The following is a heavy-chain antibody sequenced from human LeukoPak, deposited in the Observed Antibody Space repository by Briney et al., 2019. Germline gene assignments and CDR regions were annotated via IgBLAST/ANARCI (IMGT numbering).Heavy chain of an antibody. CDR2: INKDGSEG. CDR3: TRLEDDCIIGGDY. V-gene: IGHV3-7*01. Sequence: SGGSLRLSCAASGFSFGNFWMSWVRQAPGKGLEWVAGINKDGSEGYYVNSVKGRFTISRDNARNSLYLQINSLSAEDTAVYYCTRLEDDCIIGGDYWGQGALITVSS. J-gene: IGHJ4*02. D-gene: IGHD3-16*01. CDR1: GFSFGNFW.